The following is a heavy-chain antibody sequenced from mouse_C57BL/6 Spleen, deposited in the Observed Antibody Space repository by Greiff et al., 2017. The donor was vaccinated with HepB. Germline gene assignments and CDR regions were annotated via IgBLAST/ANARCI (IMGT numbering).Heavy chain of an antibody. D-gene: IGHD2-5*01. V-gene: IGHV1-74*01. J-gene: IGHJ2*01. CDR2: IHPSDSDT. CDR1: GYTFTSYW. CDR3: AIKDYSNYEYYFDY. Sequence: QVQLQQPGAELVKPGASVKVSCKASGYTFTSYWMHWVKQRPGQGLEWIGRIHPSDSDTNYNQKFKGKATLTVDKSSSTAYMQLSSLTSEDSAVYYCAIKDYSNYEYYFDYWGQGTTLTVSS.